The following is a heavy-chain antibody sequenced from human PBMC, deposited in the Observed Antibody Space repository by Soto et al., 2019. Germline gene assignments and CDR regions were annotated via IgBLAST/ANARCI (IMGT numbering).Heavy chain of an antibody. CDR1: GGSISSGGYY. CDR3: ARAGGSYSATGNFDY. D-gene: IGHD1-26*01. J-gene: IGHJ4*02. Sequence: QVQLQESGPGLVKPSQTLSLTCTVSGGSISSGGYYWSWIRQHPGKGLEWIGYIYYSGSTYYNPSLKSRVTISVDPSKNQFPLKLSSVTAADTAVYYCARAGGSYSATGNFDYWGQGTLVTVSS. V-gene: IGHV4-31*03. CDR2: IYYSGST.